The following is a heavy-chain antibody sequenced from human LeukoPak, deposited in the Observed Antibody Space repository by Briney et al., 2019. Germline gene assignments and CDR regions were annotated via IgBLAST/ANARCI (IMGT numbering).Heavy chain of an antibody. CDR3: ATGLRYFDWLLPTDY. D-gene: IGHD3-9*01. CDR1: GYTLTELS. J-gene: IGHJ4*02. CDR2: FDPEDGET. V-gene: IGHV1-24*01. Sequence: ASVKVSCKVSGYTLTELSMHWVRQAPGKGLEWMGGFDPEDGETIYAQKFQGRVTMTEDTSTDTAYMELSSLRSEDTAVYYCATGLRYFDWLLPTDYWGQGTLVTVSS.